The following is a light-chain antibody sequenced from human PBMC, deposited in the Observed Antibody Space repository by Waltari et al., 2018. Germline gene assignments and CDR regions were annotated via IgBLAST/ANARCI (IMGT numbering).Light chain of an antibody. CDR2: WAA. CDR1: QSVLYNSNNKNF. Sequence: DIVMTQSPDSLAVSLGERATINCKSNQSVLYNSNNKNFLAWYQHKAGQPPKLLIYWAATREAGVPDRFSGSRSGTDFTLTISTLQAEDVAVYYCQQYYSTPYTFGQGTKLEIK. J-gene: IGKJ2*01. V-gene: IGKV4-1*01. CDR3: QQYYSTPYT.